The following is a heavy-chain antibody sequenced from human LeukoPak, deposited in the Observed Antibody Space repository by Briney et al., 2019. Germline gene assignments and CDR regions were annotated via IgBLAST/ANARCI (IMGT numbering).Heavy chain of an antibody. J-gene: IGHJ3*02. CDR3: ARDLYSSGWTDAFDI. CDR2: INPNSGDT. Sequence: ASVKVSCKASGYTFTGYYMHWVRQAPGQGLEWMGWINPNSGDTNYSQKFQGRVSMTRDTSINTAYMELSRLTSDDTAVYYCARDLYSSGWTDAFDIWGQGTMVTVSS. CDR1: GYTFTGYY. V-gene: IGHV1-2*02. D-gene: IGHD6-19*01.